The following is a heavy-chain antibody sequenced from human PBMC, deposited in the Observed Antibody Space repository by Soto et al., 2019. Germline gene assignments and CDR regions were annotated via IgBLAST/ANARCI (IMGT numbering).Heavy chain of an antibody. CDR3: AKDPFRVSSGESYYFDY. CDR1: GFTISSYA. D-gene: IGHD6-19*01. Sequence: GGSLRLSCAASGFTISSYAMSWVRQAPGKGLEWVSAISGSGGSTYYADSVKGRFTISRDNSKNTLYLQMNSLRAEDTAVYYCAKDPFRVSSGESYYFDYWGQGTLVTVSS. CDR2: ISGSGGST. J-gene: IGHJ4*02. V-gene: IGHV3-23*01.